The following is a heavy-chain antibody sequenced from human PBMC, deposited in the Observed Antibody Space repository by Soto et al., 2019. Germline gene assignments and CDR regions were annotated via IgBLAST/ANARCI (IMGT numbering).Heavy chain of an antibody. J-gene: IGHJ4*02. CDR3: ARRTMGYFGY. CDR2: ILSDYNT. CDR1: GFTFSDYT. Sequence: EVQLLESGGGLAQPGGSLTLSCAASGFTFSDYTMSWVRQAPGQVLECISVILSDYNTFYSGSVRGRLTISRDNSKNTVYLQMNSLRAEDTAIYYCARRTMGYFGYWGQGALVTVPS. V-gene: IGHV3-23*03.